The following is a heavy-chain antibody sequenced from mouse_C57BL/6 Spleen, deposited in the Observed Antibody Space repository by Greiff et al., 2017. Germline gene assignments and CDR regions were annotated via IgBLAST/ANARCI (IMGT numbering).Heavy chain of an antibody. D-gene: IGHD1-1*01. V-gene: IGHV1-80*01. J-gene: IGHJ1*03. CDR3: ARGATTGYFDV. CDR1: GYAFSSYW. CDR2: IYPGDGDT. Sequence: QVQLQQPGAELVKPGASVKISCKASGYAFSSYWMNWVKQRPGKGLEWIGQIYPGDGDTNYNGKFKGKATLTADKSSSTAYMQLSSLTSEDSAVYFCARGATTGYFDVWGTGTTVTVSS.